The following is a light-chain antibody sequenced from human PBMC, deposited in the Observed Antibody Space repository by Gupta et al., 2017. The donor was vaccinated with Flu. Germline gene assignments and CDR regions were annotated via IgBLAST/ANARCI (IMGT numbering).Light chain of an antibody. J-gene: IGLJ3*02. V-gene: IGLV1-47*01. Sequence: QSVLTQPPSASGTSGQRVSISCSGSTANIGDNLVSWYQQFPGTAPRLLIYRNDQRPSGVPDRFSGSKSGTSASLTITGLRSEDEADYYCASWDDSLSGNWVFGGGTKLTVL. CDR1: TANIGDNL. CDR2: RND. CDR3: ASWDDSLSGNWV.